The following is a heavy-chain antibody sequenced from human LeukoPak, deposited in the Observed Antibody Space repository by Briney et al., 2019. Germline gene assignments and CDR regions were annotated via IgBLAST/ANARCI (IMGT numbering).Heavy chain of an antibody. J-gene: IGHJ4*02. Sequence: GGSLRLSCTASGFAFDEHGMSWVRQVPGKGLEWVSGINWSGGSTGYADPLRGRFTISRNNAKNSLYLQMVSLRAEDTALYYCARATITSPFYFDYWGQGTLVTVSS. D-gene: IGHD2-2*01. CDR2: INWSGGST. CDR3: ARATITSPFYFDY. V-gene: IGHV3-20*04. CDR1: GFAFDEHG.